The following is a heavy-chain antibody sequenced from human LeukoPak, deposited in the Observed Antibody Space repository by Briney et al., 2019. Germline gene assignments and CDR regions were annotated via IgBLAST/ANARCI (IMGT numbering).Heavy chain of an antibody. D-gene: IGHD2-21*01. V-gene: IGHV1-2*02. CDR1: GYTFTGYF. CDR3: AANSPLSGSDFDY. CDR2: INPNSGGT. J-gene: IGHJ4*02. Sequence: ASVKVSCKASGYTFTGYFMHWVRQAPGQGLEWMGWINPNSGGTNYAQKFQGRVTMTRDTSISTAYMELSRLRSDDTAVYYCAANSPLSGSDFDYWGQGTLVTVSS.